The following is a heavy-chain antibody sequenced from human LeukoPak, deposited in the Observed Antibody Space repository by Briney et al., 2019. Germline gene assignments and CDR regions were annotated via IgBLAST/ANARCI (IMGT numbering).Heavy chain of an antibody. J-gene: IGHJ3*02. Sequence: GGSLRLYCAASGFTFSSYGMHWVRQAPGKGLEWVAVISYDGSNKYYADSVKGRFTISRDNSKNTLYLQMNSLRAEDTAVYYCAKGQIVEMATTPGSFDIWGQGTMVTVSS. CDR3: AKGQIVEMATTPGSFDI. D-gene: IGHD5-24*01. CDR1: GFTFSSYG. CDR2: ISYDGSNK. V-gene: IGHV3-30*18.